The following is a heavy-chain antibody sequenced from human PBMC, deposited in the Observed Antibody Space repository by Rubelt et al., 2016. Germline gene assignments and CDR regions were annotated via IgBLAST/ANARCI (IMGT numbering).Heavy chain of an antibody. Sequence: QVQLVQSGAEVKKPGASVKVSCKASGYTFTSYGISWVRQAPGQGLEWMGWISAYNGNTNDAQKFQGRGTMTRDTSISTAYMELSRLRTDDTAVYYCALYDSSGPSFDYWGQGTLVTVSS. D-gene: IGHD3-22*01. CDR2: ISAYNGNT. V-gene: IGHV1-18*01. CDR1: GYTFTSYG. CDR3: ALYDSSGPSFDY. J-gene: IGHJ4*02.